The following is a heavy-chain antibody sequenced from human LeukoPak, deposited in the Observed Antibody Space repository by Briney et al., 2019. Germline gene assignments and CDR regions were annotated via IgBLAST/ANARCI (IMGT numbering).Heavy chain of an antibody. Sequence: SQTLSLTCTVSGGSISSSSYYWGWIRQPPGKGLEWIGSIYYSGSTYYNPSLKSRVTISVDTSKNQFSLKLSSVTAADTAVYYCARVDSMVRGLKTFDYWGQGTLVTVSS. D-gene: IGHD3-10*01. CDR3: ARVDSMVRGLKTFDY. V-gene: IGHV4-39*07. J-gene: IGHJ4*02. CDR2: IYYSGST. CDR1: GGSISSSSYY.